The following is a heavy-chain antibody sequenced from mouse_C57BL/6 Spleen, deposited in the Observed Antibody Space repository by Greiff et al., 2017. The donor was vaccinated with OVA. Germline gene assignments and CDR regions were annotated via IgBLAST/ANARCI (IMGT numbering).Heavy chain of an antibody. CDR2: INPNNGGT. V-gene: IGHV1-18*01. J-gene: IGHJ3*01. CDR3: ARRVYYGNKEFGY. CDR1: GYTFPDYN. Sequence: EVQLQQSGPELVKPGASVKIPCKASGYTFPDYNMDWVKQSHGKSLGWIGDINPNNGGTIYNQKFKGKATLTVDKSSSTAYMELRSLTSEDTAVYYCARRVYYGNKEFGYWGQGTLVTVS. D-gene: IGHD2-1*01.